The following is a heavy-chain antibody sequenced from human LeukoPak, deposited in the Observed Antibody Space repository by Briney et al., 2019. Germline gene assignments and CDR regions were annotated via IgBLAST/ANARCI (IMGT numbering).Heavy chain of an antibody. Sequence: PGGSLRLSCAASGFTFSSYWMHWVRQAPGKGLVWVSRINSDGSSTSYADSVKGRYTISRDNAKNTLYLQMNSLRAEDTAVYYCANGLGQRYYYHGMDVWGQGTTVTVSS. CDR3: ANGLGQRYYYHGMDV. CDR1: GFTFSSYW. V-gene: IGHV3-74*01. D-gene: IGHD1-1*01. J-gene: IGHJ6*02. CDR2: INSDGSST.